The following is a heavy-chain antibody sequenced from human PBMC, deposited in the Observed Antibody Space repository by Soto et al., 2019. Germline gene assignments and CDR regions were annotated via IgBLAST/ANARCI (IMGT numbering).Heavy chain of an antibody. CDR2: INHSGST. Sequence: QVQLQQWGAGLLKPSETLSLTCAVYGGSFSGDYWSWIRQPPGKGLEWIGEINHSGSTNYNPSLKSRVTIAVDTSKNQFSLKLSSVTAADTAVYYCATLWFGELFPRNWFDPWGQGTLVTVSS. D-gene: IGHD3-10*01. V-gene: IGHV4-34*01. CDR3: ATLWFGELFPRNWFDP. J-gene: IGHJ5*02. CDR1: GGSFSGDY.